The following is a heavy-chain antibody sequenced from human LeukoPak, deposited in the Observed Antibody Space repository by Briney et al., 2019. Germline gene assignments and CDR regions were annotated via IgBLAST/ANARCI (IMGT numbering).Heavy chain of an antibody. Sequence: SETLSLTCTVSGGSISSYYWNWIRQPPGKGLEWIGYIYYSGSTNYNPSLKSRVTISVDTSKNQFSLKLSSVTAADTAVYYCARDRYSSGWYEGNNWFDPWGQGTLVTVSS. V-gene: IGHV4-59*01. CDR3: ARDRYSSGWYEGNNWFDP. CDR1: GGSISSYY. J-gene: IGHJ5*02. D-gene: IGHD6-19*01. CDR2: IYYSGST.